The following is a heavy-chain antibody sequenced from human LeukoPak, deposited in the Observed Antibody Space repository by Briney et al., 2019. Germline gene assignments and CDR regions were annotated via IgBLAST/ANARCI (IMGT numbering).Heavy chain of an antibody. CDR1: GFTFSSYS. V-gene: IGHV3-21*01. D-gene: IGHD5-18*01. J-gene: IGHJ4*02. CDR2: ISSSSSYI. Sequence: GGSLRLSCAASGFTFSSYSMNWVRQAPGKGLEWVSSISSSSSYIYYADSVKGRFTISRDNAKNSLYLQMNSLRAEDTAVYYCARTLQLWLGVDYWGQGTLVTVSS. CDR3: ARTLQLWLGVDY.